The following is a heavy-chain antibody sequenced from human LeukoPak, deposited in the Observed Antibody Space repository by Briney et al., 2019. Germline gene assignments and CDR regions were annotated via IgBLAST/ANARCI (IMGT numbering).Heavy chain of an antibody. CDR2: INLRRNYI. Sequence: GGSLRLSCAASGYSFSNFSINWVRQAPGKGLEWVSSINLRRNYIYYADSVRGRFTISRDDARDSLYLQMNSLRAEDTAVYYCVRLRRNSDTSGYYYYYDFWGQGSMVSVCS. D-gene: IGHD3-22*01. CDR3: VRLRRNSDTSGYYYYYDF. J-gene: IGHJ4*02. V-gene: IGHV3-21*01. CDR1: GYSFSNFS.